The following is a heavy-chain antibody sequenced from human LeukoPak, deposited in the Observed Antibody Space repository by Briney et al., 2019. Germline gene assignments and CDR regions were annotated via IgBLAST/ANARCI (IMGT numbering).Heavy chain of an antibody. D-gene: IGHD4-17*01. CDR2: IHYDGSNK. J-gene: IGHJ4*02. CDR1: GFTFSRYA. CDR3: AKDLHGDYTLDY. Sequence: PGGSLSLSCAASGFTFSRYAMHWVRQAPGKGLEWLAFIHYDGSNKHYADSVKGRFTISRDNSKNTLYLQMNSLRTEDTTVYYCAKDLHGDYTLDYWGQGTLVTVSS. V-gene: IGHV3-30*02.